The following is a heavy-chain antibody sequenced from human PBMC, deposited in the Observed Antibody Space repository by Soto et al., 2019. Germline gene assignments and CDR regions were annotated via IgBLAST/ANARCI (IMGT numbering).Heavy chain of an antibody. CDR1: GGSISRYY. V-gene: IGHV4-59*05. CDR3: EVNFDA. Sequence: PSETLSLTCTVSGGSISRYYWGWIRQPPGKGLEWIGSISSSGSAYYNPSLKSRLTISVDTFKNQFSLKLSSVTAADTAVYYCEVNFDAWGQGTLVTVSS. D-gene: IGHD3-22*01. CDR2: ISSSGSA. J-gene: IGHJ4*02.